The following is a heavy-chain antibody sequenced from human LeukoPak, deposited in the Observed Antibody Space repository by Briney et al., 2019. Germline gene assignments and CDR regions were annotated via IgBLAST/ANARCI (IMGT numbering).Heavy chain of an antibody. J-gene: IGHJ4*02. CDR2: IYYSGST. D-gene: IGHD3-9*01. Sequence: PSETLSLTCTVSGGSVSSGSYYWSWIRQPPGTGLEWIGYIYYSGSTNYNPSLKSRVTISVDTSKNQFSLKLSSVTAADTAVYYCARERAPLRYFDYWGQGTLVTVSS. CDR1: GGSVSSGSYY. V-gene: IGHV4-61*01. CDR3: ARERAPLRYFDY.